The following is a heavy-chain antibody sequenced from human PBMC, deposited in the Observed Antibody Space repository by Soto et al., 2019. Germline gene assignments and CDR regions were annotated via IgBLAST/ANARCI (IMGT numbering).Heavy chain of an antibody. CDR2: ISSSGSTI. V-gene: IGHV3-48*03. CDR3: ARDGGSSWREFYFDY. Sequence: PGGSLRLSCAASGFTFSSYEMNWVRQAPGKGLEWVSYISSSGSTIYYADSVKGRFTISRDNAKNSLYLQMNSLRAEDTAVYYCARDGGSSWREFYFDYWGQGTLVTVSS. CDR1: GFTFSSYE. D-gene: IGHD6-13*01. J-gene: IGHJ4*02.